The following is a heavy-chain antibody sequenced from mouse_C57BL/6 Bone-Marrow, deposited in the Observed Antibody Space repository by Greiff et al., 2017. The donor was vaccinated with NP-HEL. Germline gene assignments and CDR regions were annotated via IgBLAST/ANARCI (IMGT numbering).Heavy chain of an antibody. D-gene: IGHD1-1*01. CDR2: ISYDGSN. Sequence: DVKLVESGPGLVKPSQSLSLTCSVTGYSITSGYYWNWIRQFPGNKLEWMGYISYDGSNNYNPSLKNRISITRDTSKNQFFLKLNSVTTEDTATYYCARDRRSITTVVFDYWGQGTTLTVSS. CDR3: ARDRRSITTVVFDY. CDR1: GYSITSGYY. V-gene: IGHV3-6*01. J-gene: IGHJ2*01.